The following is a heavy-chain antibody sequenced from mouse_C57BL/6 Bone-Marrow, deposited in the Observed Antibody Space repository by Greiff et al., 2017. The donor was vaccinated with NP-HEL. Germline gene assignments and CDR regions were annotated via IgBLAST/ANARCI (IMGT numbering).Heavy chain of an antibody. CDR1: GFTFSSYG. J-gene: IGHJ2*01. CDR3: ARRFLYYFDY. Sequence: EVNVVESGGDLVKPGGSLKLSCAASGFTFSSYGMSWVRQTPDKRLEWVATISSGGSYTYYPDSVKGRFTISRDNAKNTLYLQMSSLKSEDTAMYYCARRFLYYFDYWGQGTTLTVSS. V-gene: IGHV5-6*02. CDR2: ISSGGSYT.